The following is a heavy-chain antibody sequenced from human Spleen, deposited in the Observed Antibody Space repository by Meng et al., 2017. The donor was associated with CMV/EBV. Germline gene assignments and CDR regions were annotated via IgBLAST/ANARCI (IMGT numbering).Heavy chain of an antibody. Sequence: GGSLRLSCAASGFTFGNAWMSWVRQAPGKGLEWVSVMYGDGSTYYVDSVKGRFTISRDNSKNTLYLQMNSLRVEDTAVYYCARHMNPEYWGQGTLVTVSS. CDR3: ARHMNPEY. D-gene: IGHD2-21*01. V-gene: IGHV3-66*02. CDR2: MYGDGST. CDR1: GFTFGNAW. J-gene: IGHJ4*02.